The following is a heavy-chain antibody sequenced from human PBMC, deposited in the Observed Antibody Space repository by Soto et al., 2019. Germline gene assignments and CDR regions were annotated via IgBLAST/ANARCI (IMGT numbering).Heavy chain of an antibody. CDR1: GGSISSSSYY. CDR3: ARHSDDYGDYEIDY. CDR2: IYYSGST. D-gene: IGHD4-17*01. V-gene: IGHV4-39*01. Sequence: QLQLRESGPGLVKPSETLSLTCTVSGGSISSSSYYWGWIRQPPGKGLEWIGSIYYSGSTYYNPSLKSRVTISVDTSKNQFSLKLSSVTAADTAVYYCARHSDDYGDYEIDYWGQGTLVTVSS. J-gene: IGHJ4*02.